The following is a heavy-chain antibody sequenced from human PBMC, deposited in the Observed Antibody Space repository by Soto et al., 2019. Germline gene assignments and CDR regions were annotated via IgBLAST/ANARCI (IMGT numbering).Heavy chain of an antibody. Sequence: PSETLSLTCTVSDGSVSSGSYYWTWIRQPPGKGLEWIGYIYSSGSTLYNPSLKSRVLISVDTSMNQFSLKLSSVTAADTAVYYCARDALALFDSWGQGTLVTVYS. V-gene: IGHV4-61*01. CDR2: IYSSGST. D-gene: IGHD5-12*01. CDR3: ARDALALFDS. J-gene: IGHJ4*02. CDR1: DGSVSSGSYY.